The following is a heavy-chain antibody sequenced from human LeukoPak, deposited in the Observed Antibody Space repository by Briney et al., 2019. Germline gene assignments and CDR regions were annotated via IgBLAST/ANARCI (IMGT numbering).Heavy chain of an antibody. V-gene: IGHV4-59*01. J-gene: IGHJ5*02. D-gene: IGHD3-10*01. CDR1: GGSISSYY. CDR3: ARDQGTGVNWFDP. CDR2: IYYSGST. Sequence: SETLSLTCTVSGGSISSYYWSWIRQPPGKGLEWIGYIYYSGSTNYNPSLKSRVTISVDTSKNQFSLKLSSVTAADMAVYYCARDQGTGVNWFDPWGQGTLVTVSS.